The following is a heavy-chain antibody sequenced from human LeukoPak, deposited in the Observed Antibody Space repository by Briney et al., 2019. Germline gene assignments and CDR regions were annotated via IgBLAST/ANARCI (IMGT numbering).Heavy chain of an antibody. D-gene: IGHD5-18*01. CDR1: GLSFTNTY. Sequence: GGSLRLSCAASGLSFTNTYMTWVRQAPGKGLEWVSVIYSGGGTNYADSLKGRFSISRDNSKNTLYLQMNSLRAEDTAVYYCVAEDTYWGQGTLVTVSS. CDR3: VAEDTY. J-gene: IGHJ4*02. CDR2: IYSGGGT. V-gene: IGHV3-53*01.